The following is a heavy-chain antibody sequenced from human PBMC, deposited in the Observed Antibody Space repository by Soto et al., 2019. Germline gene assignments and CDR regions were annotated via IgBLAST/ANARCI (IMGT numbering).Heavy chain of an antibody. V-gene: IGHV3-23*01. Sequence: EVQLLGSGGGLEQPGNFLRLSCAASGFTFSSYGMSWVRQAPGKGLEWVSAMSGSGDRSYYTESVKGRFIISRDNSKSALYLHMSNLRAEDRAVYYCAKALYSDYELTTFDYWGQGSVVTVSS. CDR2: MSGSGDRS. CDR1: GFTFSSYG. CDR3: AKALYSDYELTTFDY. J-gene: IGHJ4*02. D-gene: IGHD4-17*01.